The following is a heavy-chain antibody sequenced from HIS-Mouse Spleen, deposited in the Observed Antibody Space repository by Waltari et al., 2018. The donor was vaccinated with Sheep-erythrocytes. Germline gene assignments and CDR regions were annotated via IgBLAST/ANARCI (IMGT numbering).Heavy chain of an antibody. D-gene: IGHD1-26*01. V-gene: IGHV3-21*01. CDR1: GFTFSSYS. CDR3: ARVASGATFDY. Sequence: EVQLVESGGGLVKPGGSLRLSCSASGFTFSSYSMNWVRQATGKGLEWVSYISSSSSYIYYADSVKGRFTISRDNAKNSLYLQMNSLRAEDTAVYYCARVASGATFDYWGQGTLVTVSS. J-gene: IGHJ4*02. CDR2: ISSSSSYI.